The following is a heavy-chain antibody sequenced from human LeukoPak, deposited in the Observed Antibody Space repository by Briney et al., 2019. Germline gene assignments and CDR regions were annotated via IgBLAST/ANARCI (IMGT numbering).Heavy chain of an antibody. V-gene: IGHV1-2*02. J-gene: IGHJ4*02. Sequence: ASVKVSCKASGYIFTVYYMHWVRQAPGQGLEWMGWINPNSGGTNSAQKFQGRVTMTRDTSISTAYMELSRLTSDDTAVYYCARHPYSGSYHFDYWGQGTLDTVSS. D-gene: IGHD1-26*01. CDR2: INPNSGGT. CDR3: ARHPYSGSYHFDY. CDR1: GYIFTVYY.